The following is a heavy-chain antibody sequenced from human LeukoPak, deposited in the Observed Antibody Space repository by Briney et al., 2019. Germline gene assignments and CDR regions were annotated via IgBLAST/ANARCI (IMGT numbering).Heavy chain of an antibody. CDR1: GFTFSNYN. D-gene: IGHD6-6*01. CDR3: ARDDSSSSGLH. Sequence: PGGSLRLSCAASGFTFSNYNMNWVRQPPGKGLEWIGEINHSGSTNYNPSLKSRVTISVDTSKNQFSLKLSSVTAADTAVYYCARDDSSSSGLHWGQGTLVTVSS. J-gene: IGHJ4*02. V-gene: IGHV4-34*01. CDR2: INHSGST.